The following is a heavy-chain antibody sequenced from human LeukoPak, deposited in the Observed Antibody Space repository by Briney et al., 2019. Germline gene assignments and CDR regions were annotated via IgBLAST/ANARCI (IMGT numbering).Heavy chain of an antibody. CDR3: ANLLQLWLPY. CDR2: ISGSGGST. Sequence: PAGGSLRLSCAASGFTFSSYSVSWVRQAPGKGLEWVSAISGSGGSTYYADSVKGRFTISRDNSKNTLYLQMNSLRAEDTAVYYCANLLQLWLPYWGQGTLVTVSS. V-gene: IGHV3-23*01. CDR1: GFTFSSYS. J-gene: IGHJ4*02. D-gene: IGHD5-18*01.